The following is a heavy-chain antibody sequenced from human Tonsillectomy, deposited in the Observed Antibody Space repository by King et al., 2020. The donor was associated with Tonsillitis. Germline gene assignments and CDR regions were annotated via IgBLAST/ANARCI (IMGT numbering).Heavy chain of an antibody. CDR1: GFTFSSYG. J-gene: IGHJ6*02. V-gene: IGHV3-33*05. D-gene: IGHD3-22*01. CDR2: ISYDGSNK. Sequence: QLVQSGGGVVQPGRSLRLSCAASGFTFSSYGRHWVRQAPGKGLEWVALISYDGSNKYYADSVKGRFTISRDNSKNTLYLQMNSLRAEDTAVYYCARNYYDSGGYSNGMDVWGQGTTVTVSS. CDR3: ARNYYDSGGYSNGMDV.